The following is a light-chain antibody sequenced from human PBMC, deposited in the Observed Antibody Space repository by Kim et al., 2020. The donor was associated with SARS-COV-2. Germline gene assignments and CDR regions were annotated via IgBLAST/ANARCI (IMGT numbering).Light chain of an antibody. J-gene: IGKJ4*01. CDR1: QSVSSY. CDR3: QQRSNWPPLT. V-gene: IGKV3-11*01. CDR2: DVS. Sequence: SPGERATLSCRASQSVSSYLAWYQQKPGQAPRLLIYDVSNRATGIPARFSGSGSGTDFTLTISSLEPEDFAVYYCQQRSNWPPLTFGGGTKVEIK.